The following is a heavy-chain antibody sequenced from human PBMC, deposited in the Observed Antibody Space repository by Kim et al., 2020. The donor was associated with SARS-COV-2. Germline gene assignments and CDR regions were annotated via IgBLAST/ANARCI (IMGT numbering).Heavy chain of an antibody. CDR2: INAGDENT. V-gene: IGHV1-3*01. CDR1: GYRFNDFV. Sequence: ASVKVSCKASGYRFNDFVMHWVRQAPGQRPEWMGYINAGDENTKYSQKFQDRINIVLDTSASTVYMELSRLSSEDTAVYFCARHRAQFWFYGMDVWGQGT. CDR3: ARHRAQFWFYGMDV. D-gene: IGHD3-3*01. J-gene: IGHJ6*02.